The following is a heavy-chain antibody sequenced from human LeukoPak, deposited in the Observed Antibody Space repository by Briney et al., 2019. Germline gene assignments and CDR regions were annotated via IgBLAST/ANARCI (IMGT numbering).Heavy chain of an antibody. Sequence: SETLSLTCTVSGGSISSYYWSWIRQPPGKGLEWIGYIYYSGSTNYNPSLKSRVTISVDTSKNQFSLKLSSVTAADTAVYYCASLGGSGSYYRPLELDYWGQGTLVTVSS. CDR3: ASLGGSGSYYRPLELDY. J-gene: IGHJ4*02. V-gene: IGHV4-59*08. CDR1: GGSISSYY. D-gene: IGHD3-10*01. CDR2: IYYSGST.